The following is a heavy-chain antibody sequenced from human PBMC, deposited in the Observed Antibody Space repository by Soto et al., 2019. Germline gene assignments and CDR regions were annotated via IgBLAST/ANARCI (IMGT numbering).Heavy chain of an antibody. CDR2: INAGNGNT. CDR3: ARDRKRYYYYGMDV. CDR1: GYTFTSYA. J-gene: IGHJ6*02. Sequence: ASVKVSCKASGYTFTSYAMHWVRQAPGQRLEWMGWINAGNGNTKYSQKFQGRVTITRDTSASTAYMELSSLRSEDTAVYYCARDRKRYYYYGMDVWGQGTTVTVSS. V-gene: IGHV1-3*01.